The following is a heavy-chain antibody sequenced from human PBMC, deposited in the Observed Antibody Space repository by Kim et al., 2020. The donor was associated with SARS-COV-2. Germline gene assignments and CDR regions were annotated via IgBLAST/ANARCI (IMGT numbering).Heavy chain of an antibody. CDR3: ARIQRELTYSYYYHMDV. Sequence: SETLSLTCTVSGGSISSGDYYWSWIRQPPGKGLEWIGYMYYSGSTYYNPSLKSRVTISVDTSKNQFSLKLSSVTAADTAVYYCARIQRELTYSYYYHMDVWGQGTTVTVSS. D-gene: IGHD3-10*01. CDR2: MYYSGST. CDR1: GGSISSGDYY. V-gene: IGHV4-30-4*01. J-gene: IGHJ6*02.